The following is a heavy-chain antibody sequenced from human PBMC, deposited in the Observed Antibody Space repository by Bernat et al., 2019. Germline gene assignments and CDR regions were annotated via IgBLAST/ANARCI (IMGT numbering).Heavy chain of an antibody. CDR1: GFTFSNAW. J-gene: IGHJ6*02. CDR3: TTPASTYYYGMDV. Sequence: EVQLVESGGGVVRPGGSLRLSCAASGFTFSNAWMSWVRQAPGKGLEWVGRIKSKTDGGTTDYAAPVKGRFTISRDDSKNTLYLQINSLKTEDTAVYYCTTPASTYYYGMDVWGQGTTVTVSS. V-gene: IGHV3-15*01. CDR2: IKSKTDGGTT.